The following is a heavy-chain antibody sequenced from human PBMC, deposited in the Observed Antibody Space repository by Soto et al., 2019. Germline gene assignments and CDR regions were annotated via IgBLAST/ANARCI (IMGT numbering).Heavy chain of an antibody. CDR2: MNPGSGKT. CDR1: GYTFINYD. Sequence: QVQLVQSGAEVKEPGASVRVSCKASGYTFINYDISWVRQATGQGLEWMGWMNPGSGKTGYANKFQGRVTMTRDASTSTDHLELSSLPSADTAVSYCARMASFGTLNWFDPWGQGTLVTVSS. D-gene: IGHD3-16*01. V-gene: IGHV1-8*02. CDR3: ARMASFGTLNWFDP. J-gene: IGHJ5*02.